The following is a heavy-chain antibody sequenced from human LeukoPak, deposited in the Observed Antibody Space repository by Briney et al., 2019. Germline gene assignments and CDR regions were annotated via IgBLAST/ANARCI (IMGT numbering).Heavy chain of an antibody. D-gene: IGHD6-13*01. V-gene: IGHV5-51*01. CDR3: ARQGSTSIRYKFDY. CDR1: GYSFTSYW. CDR2: IYPGDSDA. J-gene: IGHJ4*02. Sequence: KPGESLKIPCKGSGYSFTSYWIAWVRQMRGKGLEWMGIIYPGDSDARYSPSFQGQVTISADKSISTAYLQWSSLEASDTAMYYCARQGSTSIRYKFDYWGPGTLVTVSS.